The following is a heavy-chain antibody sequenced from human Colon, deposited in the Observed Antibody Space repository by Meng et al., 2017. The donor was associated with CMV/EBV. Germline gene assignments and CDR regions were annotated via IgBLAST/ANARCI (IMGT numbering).Heavy chain of an antibody. V-gene: IGHV1-69*10. J-gene: IGHJ5*02. CDR2: IIPILGIA. D-gene: IGHD3/OR15-3a*01. CDR3: ARDGPRGFDP. Sequence: SVKVSCKASGGTFSSYAISWVRQAPGQGLEWMGGIIPILGIANYAQKFQGRVTITADKSTSTAYMKLSSLRSEDTAVYYCARDGPRGFDPWGQGTLVTVSS. CDR1: GGTFSSYA.